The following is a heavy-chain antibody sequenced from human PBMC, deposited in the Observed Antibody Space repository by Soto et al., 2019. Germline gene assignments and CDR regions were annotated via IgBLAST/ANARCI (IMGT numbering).Heavy chain of an antibody. D-gene: IGHD3-22*01. CDR1: GGSISSSSYY. J-gene: IGHJ4*02. Sequence: SETLSLTCTVSGGSISSSSYYWSWIRQQPGKGLEWIGYIYNGGSTYYNPSLKSRVTISVDTSKNQFSLKLTSVTAADTAVYYCARHGYYDSSGYYYRYYFDYWGQGTLVTVSS. V-gene: IGHV4-61*05. CDR3: ARHGYYDSSGYYYRYYFDY. CDR2: IYNGGST.